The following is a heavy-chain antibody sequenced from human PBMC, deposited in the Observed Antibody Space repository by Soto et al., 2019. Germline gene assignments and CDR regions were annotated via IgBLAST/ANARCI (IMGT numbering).Heavy chain of an antibody. CDR2: ITPSGST. CDR1: GGSFSGYY. J-gene: IGHJ5*02. V-gene: IGHV4-34*01. Sequence: QVQLQQWGAGLLKPSETLSLTCAVSGGSFSGYYWSWIRHPPGKGLEWIWEITPSGSTNYNPSLKYRVTRSVDTSNNNFPLNLRSLTASVTAVFDCARVPVVVPAANWFHPWGQGNLVTVSS. D-gene: IGHD2-2*01. CDR3: ARVPVVVPAANWFHP.